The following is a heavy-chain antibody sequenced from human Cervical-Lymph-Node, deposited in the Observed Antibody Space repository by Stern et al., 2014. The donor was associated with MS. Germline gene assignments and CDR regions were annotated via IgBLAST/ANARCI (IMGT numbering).Heavy chain of an antibody. CDR2: TSYTGSA. D-gene: IGHD2-21*02. Sequence: QLQLQESGPGLVKPSQTLSLTCTVSGGSFSSSNYLWSWVRHGPGKGLEWLGYTSYTGSAYYNPSIKSRLTISVDTSKNQFSLNLNSVTAADTAVYYCAREVVAVTAYSPEDAFDIWGQGTKVIVSS. CDR3: AREVVAVTAYSPEDAFDI. CDR1: GGSFSSSNYL. V-gene: IGHV4-31*03. J-gene: IGHJ3*02.